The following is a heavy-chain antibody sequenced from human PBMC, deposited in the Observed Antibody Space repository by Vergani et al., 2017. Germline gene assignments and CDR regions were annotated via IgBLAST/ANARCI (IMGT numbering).Heavy chain of an antibody. CDR3: AKDSSGWPEYYYYYYGMDV. D-gene: IGHD6-19*01. CDR1: GFTFDDYT. V-gene: IGHV3-43*01. J-gene: IGHJ6*02. Sequence: EVQLVESGGVVVQPGGSLRLSCAASGFTFDDYTMHWVRQAPGKGLEWVSLISWDGGSTYYADSVKGRFTISRDNSKNSLYLQMNSLRTEDTALYYCAKDSSGWPEYYYYYYGMDVWGQGTTVTVSS. CDR2: ISWDGGST.